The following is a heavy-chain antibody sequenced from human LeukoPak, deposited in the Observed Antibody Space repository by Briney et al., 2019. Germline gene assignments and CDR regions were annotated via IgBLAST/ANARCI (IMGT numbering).Heavy chain of an antibody. D-gene: IGHD6-19*01. J-gene: IGHJ4*02. V-gene: IGHV3-23*01. CDR2: ISGSGGST. CDR3: AKDRRIAVAGTTFDY. Sequence: PGGSLRLSCAASGFTFSSYAMSWVRQAPGKGLEWVSAISGSGGSTYHADSVKGRFTISRDNSKSTLYLQMNSLRAEDTAVYYCAKDRRIAVAGTTFDYWGQGTLVTVSS. CDR1: GFTFSSYA.